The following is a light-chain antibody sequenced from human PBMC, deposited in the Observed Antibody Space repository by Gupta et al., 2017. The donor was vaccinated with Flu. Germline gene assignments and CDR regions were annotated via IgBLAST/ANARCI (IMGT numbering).Light chain of an antibody. Sequence: EIVLTQSPGTLSLSPGEGATLSCRASQSVASYLVWYQQKAGQAPRLLIYGASSRATGIPDRFSGSGSGTDFSLTISRLEPEDFAVYYCQHYGTSPTFGQGTKLEIK. CDR3: QHYGTSPT. CDR2: GAS. V-gene: IGKV3-20*01. CDR1: QSVASY. J-gene: IGKJ2*01.